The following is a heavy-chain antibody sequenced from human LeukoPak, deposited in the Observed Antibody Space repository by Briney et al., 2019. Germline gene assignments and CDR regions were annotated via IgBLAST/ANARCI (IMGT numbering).Heavy chain of an antibody. J-gene: IGHJ4*02. CDR2: ISGSGGKT. CDR1: GFTFSSYG. V-gene: IGHV3-23*01. CDR3: AKDHGDYAFDY. D-gene: IGHD4-17*01. Sequence: GGSLRLSCAASGFTFSSYGMSWVRQAPGKGLEWVSAISGSGGKTYYADSVKGRVTISRDNSKNTLYLQLNSLRAEDTAIYYCAKDHGDYAFDYWGQGTLVTVSS.